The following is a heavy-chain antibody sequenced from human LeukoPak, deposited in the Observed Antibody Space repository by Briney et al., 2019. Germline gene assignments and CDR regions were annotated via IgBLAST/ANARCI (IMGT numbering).Heavy chain of an antibody. CDR3: TTDADWYSSSYGDY. J-gene: IGHJ4*02. Sequence: GGSLRLSCAASGFTFSNAWMSWVRQAPGKGLEWVGRIKSKTDGGTTDYAAPVKGRFTISRDDSKNTLYLQMNSLKTEDTAVYYCTTDADWYSSSYGDYWGQGTLVTVSS. V-gene: IGHV3-15*01. CDR2: IKSKTDGGTT. D-gene: IGHD6-13*01. CDR1: GFTFSNAW.